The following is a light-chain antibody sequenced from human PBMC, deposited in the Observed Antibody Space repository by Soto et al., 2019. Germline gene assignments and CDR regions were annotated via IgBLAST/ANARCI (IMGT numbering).Light chain of an antibody. CDR2: DAS. Sequence: DIQMTQSPSSLSASVGDGVTITCQASQDISYYLNWYQQKPGKAPKLLIYDASNLEVGVPSRFSGSGSGRNFTFTISSLQPADIATYYCQKYSNLLFIFGPGTKVDIK. V-gene: IGKV1-33*01. CDR1: QDISYY. CDR3: QKYSNLLFI. J-gene: IGKJ3*01.